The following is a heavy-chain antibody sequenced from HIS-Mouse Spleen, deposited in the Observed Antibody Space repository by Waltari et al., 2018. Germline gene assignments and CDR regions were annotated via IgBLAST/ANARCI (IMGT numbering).Heavy chain of an antibody. Sequence: QVQLVESGGGVVQPGRALRLCCAAYGFTFSSYGMHWVRPAPGKGLEWVAVIWYDGSNKYYADSVKGRFTISRDNSKNTLYLQMNSLRAEDTAVYYCARDSGLITIIPYGMDVWGQGTTVTVSS. D-gene: IGHD3-10*01. CDR2: IWYDGSNK. CDR3: ARDSGLITIIPYGMDV. V-gene: IGHV3-33*01. CDR1: GFTFSSYG. J-gene: IGHJ6*02.